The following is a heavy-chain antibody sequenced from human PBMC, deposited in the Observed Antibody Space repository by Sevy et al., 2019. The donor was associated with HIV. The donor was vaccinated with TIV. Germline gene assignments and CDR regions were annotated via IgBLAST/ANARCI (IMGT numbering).Heavy chain of an antibody. V-gene: IGHV4-59*01. J-gene: IGHJ4*02. D-gene: IGHD3-10*01. CDR2: IYYSGST. CDR3: ARETAKYYYGSGSYYNVFDY. CDR1: GGSISSYY. Sequence: SETLSLTCTVSGGSISSYYWSWIRQPPGKGLEWIGYIYYSGSTNYNPSLMSRVTISVDTSKNQFSLKLSSVTAADTAVYYCARETAKYYYGSGSYYNVFDYWGQGTLVTVSS.